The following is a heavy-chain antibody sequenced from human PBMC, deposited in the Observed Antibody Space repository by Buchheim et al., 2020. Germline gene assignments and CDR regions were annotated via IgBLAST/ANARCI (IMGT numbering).Heavy chain of an antibody. CDR2: IYYTGIT. Sequence: QVQLQESGPGLVKPSETLSLTCTVSGGSIRGYYWSWIRQSPGKGLEWIGHIYYTGITKYNPSVESRVTTSVDTSKNQFSLTLASVNAADTAVYYCAGEEPVYSSFDLWGQG. CDR3: AGEEPVYSSFDL. V-gene: IGHV4-59*01. D-gene: IGHD1-26*01. J-gene: IGHJ5*02. CDR1: GGSIRGYY.